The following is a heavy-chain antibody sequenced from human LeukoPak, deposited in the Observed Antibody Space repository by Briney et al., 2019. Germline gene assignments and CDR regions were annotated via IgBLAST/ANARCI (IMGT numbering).Heavy chain of an antibody. J-gene: IGHJ4*02. CDR3: AKPHYYSSSSPVVDY. V-gene: IGHV4-59*03. Sequence: PSETLSLTCSVSGGSISTYYWSWIRRPPGKGLEWIGYMYYSGSTNYNPSLKSRVTISVDTSKNQFSLKLSSVTPADTAVYYCAKPHYYSSSSPVVDYWGQGTLVTVSS. D-gene: IGHD6-6*01. CDR2: MYYSGST. CDR1: GGSISTYY.